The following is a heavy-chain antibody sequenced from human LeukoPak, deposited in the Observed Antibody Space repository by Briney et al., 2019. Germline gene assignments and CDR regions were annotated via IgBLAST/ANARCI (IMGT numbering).Heavy chain of an antibody. CDR3: ARVPYSSGFDP. J-gene: IGHJ5*02. D-gene: IGHD6-19*01. CDR2: VQSDEGNR. V-gene: IGHV3-30*02. CDR1: GFTFSSYG. Sequence: GGSLRLSCTASGFTFSSYGIHWVRQAPGKGLEWVAFVQSDEGNRRYADSVKGRFTISRDNSKDTLYLQMNSLRAEDTAVYYCARVPYSSGFDPWGQGTLVTVSS.